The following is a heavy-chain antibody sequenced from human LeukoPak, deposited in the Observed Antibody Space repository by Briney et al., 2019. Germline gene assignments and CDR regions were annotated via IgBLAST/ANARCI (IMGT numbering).Heavy chain of an antibody. V-gene: IGHV3-11*05. CDR1: GFTFSDYH. J-gene: IGHJ6*02. CDR2: ISSSSSYT. D-gene: IGHD3-10*01. CDR3: ARDVSGRFGEFMDV. Sequence: PGGSLRLSCAASGFTFSDYHMSWIRQAPGKGLEWVSYISSSSSYTNYADSVKGRFTISRDNAKNSLYLQMNSLRAEDTAVYYCARDVSGRFGEFMDVWGQGTTVTVSS.